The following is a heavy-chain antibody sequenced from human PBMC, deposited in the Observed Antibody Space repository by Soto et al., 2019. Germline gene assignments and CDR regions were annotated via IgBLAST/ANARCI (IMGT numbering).Heavy chain of an antibody. Sequence: EVQLVESGGGLVQPGGSLRLSCAASGFTFSSYDMHWVRQAPGKGLEYISAISSNGGITYYANSVKCRFTISRDNSKNMMYLQMGSLRAEDMAVYYCVRDTSFDYWGQGTLVTVSS. V-gene: IGHV3-64*01. CDR1: GFTFSSYD. J-gene: IGHJ4*02. D-gene: IGHD3-16*01. CDR2: ISSNGGIT. CDR3: VRDTSFDY.